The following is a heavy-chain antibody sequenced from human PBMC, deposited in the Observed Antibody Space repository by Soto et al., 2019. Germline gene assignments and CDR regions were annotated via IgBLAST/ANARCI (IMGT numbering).Heavy chain of an antibody. CDR3: ARHGFDGSYYDSSGYYPRPFDP. CDR2: IYYSGST. V-gene: IGHV4-39*01. CDR1: GGSISSSSYY. J-gene: IGHJ5*02. Sequence: SETLSLTCTVSGGSISSSSYYWGWIRQPPGKGLEWIGSIYYSGSTYYNPSLKSRVTISVDTSKNHFSLKLSSVTAAGTAVYYCARHGFDGSYYDSSGYYPRPFDPWGQGTLVTVSS. D-gene: IGHD3-22*01.